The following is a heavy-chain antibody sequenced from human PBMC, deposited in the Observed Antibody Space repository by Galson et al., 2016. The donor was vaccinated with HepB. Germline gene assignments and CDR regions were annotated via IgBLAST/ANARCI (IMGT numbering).Heavy chain of an antibody. D-gene: IGHD5-18*01. CDR3: CVDTAMDYVFDY. CDR2: VRGSAAGPESGIDT. Sequence: SLRLPCVASGFTFSSSAMNWVRQAPGQGLEWVAAVRGSAAGPESGIDTDSADPVKGRFTISRDNAKNSLYLQMNSLRAEDTAVYYCCVDTAMDYVFDYWGPGTTVTVSS. J-gene: IGHJ4*03. V-gene: IGHV3-23*01. CDR1: GFTFSSSA.